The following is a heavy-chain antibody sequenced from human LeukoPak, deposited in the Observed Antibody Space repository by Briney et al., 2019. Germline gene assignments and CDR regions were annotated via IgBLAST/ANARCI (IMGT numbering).Heavy chain of an antibody. V-gene: IGHV3-30*02. J-gene: IGHJ5*02. CDR1: GFTFSSYG. CDR3: AKDTTPPKAGFDP. CDR2: IRYDGSNK. D-gene: IGHD1-14*01. Sequence: PGGSLRLSCAASGFTFSSYGMHWVRQAPGKGLEWVAFIRYDGSNKYYADSVKGRFTISKDNSKNTLYLQINSLRAEDTAVYYCAKDTTPPKAGFDPWAREPWSPSPQ.